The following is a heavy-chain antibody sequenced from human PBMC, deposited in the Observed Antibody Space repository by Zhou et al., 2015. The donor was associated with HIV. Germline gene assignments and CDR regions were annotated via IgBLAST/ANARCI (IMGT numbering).Heavy chain of an antibody. V-gene: IGHV1-69*02. CDR1: GGTFSSYT. Sequence: QVQLVQSGAEVKKPGSSVKVSCKASGGTFSSYTISWVRQAPGQGLEWMGRIIPILGIANYAQKFQGRVTITADKSTSTAYMELSSLRSEDTAVYYCASRRGVWLHFDYWGQGTLVTVSS. D-gene: IGHD3-22*01. CDR3: ASRRGVWLHFDY. J-gene: IGHJ4*02. CDR2: IIPILGIA.